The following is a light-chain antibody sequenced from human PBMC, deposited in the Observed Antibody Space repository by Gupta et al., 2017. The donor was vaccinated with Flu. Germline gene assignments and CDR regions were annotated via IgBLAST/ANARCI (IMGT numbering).Light chain of an antibody. CDR2: WAS. Sequence: LGERATINCKSSQSVLYSSNNKNYLAWYQQKPGQPPKLLIYWASTRESGVPDRFSGSGSGTDFTLTISSLQAEDVAVYYCQQYYSTPFTFGPGTNVDIK. J-gene: IGKJ3*01. CDR3: QQYYSTPFT. V-gene: IGKV4-1*01. CDR1: QSVLYSSNNKNY.